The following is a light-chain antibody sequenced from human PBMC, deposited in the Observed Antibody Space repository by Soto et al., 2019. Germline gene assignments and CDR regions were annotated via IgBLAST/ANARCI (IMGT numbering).Light chain of an antibody. J-gene: IGKJ5*01. V-gene: IGKV3-20*01. Sequence: DIQLTQSPCRLPRSQRHRATLSCRATQRVSSNYLAWYQQKPGQAPKLLIYAASGLQTGIPYRFSGSGSGPDFTLTISSLQPEDFATYYCQQSYSTPSITFGQGTRLEIK. CDR1: QRVSSNY. CDR2: AAS. CDR3: QQSYSTPSIT.